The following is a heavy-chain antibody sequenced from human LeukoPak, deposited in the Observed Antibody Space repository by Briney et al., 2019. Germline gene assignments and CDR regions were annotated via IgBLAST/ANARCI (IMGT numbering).Heavy chain of an antibody. CDR2: MNPVSGDT. CDR1: GYTFTAYY. V-gene: IGHV1-2*02. J-gene: IGHJ5*02. CDR3: ARGVGSSWFDP. D-gene: IGHD2-2*01. Sequence: GASVKVSCKASGYTFTAYYIHWVRQAPGQGLEWSGWMNPVSGDTNYAQTFQGRVTMTRDSSISTAYMQLDSLRSDDTADTALYYCARGVGSSWFDPWGQGTLVTVFS.